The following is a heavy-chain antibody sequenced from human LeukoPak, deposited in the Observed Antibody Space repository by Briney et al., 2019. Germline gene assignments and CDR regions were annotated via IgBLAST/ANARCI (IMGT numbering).Heavy chain of an antibody. D-gene: IGHD3-22*01. J-gene: IGHJ4*02. CDR2: ISYDGSNK. Sequence: SLRLPCAASGFTFSSYGMHWVRQAPGKGLAWVAVISYDGSNKYYADSVKGRFTISRDNSKNTLYLQMNSLRAEDTAVYYCAKEVYYYDSSGYLDYWGQGTLVTVSS. CDR3: AKEVYYYDSSGYLDY. CDR1: GFTFSSYG. V-gene: IGHV3-30*18.